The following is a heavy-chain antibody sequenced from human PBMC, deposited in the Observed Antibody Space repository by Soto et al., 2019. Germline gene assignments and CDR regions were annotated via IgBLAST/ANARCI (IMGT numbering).Heavy chain of an antibody. CDR1: GFTFSDFA. CDR2: IYGGGNGP. J-gene: IGHJ4*02. Sequence: EVQVLESGGGLVQPGGSLRLSCAATGFTFSDFAMSWVRQAPGKGLEWVSRIYGGGNGPHYADSVKGRVTISXXXXKXXXXXXMNSLRAEDTAVYYCAKMEGMDPWAYSFDYWGQGTLVTVSS. D-gene: IGHD2-2*03. CDR3: AKMEGMDPWAYSFDY. V-gene: IGHV3-23*03.